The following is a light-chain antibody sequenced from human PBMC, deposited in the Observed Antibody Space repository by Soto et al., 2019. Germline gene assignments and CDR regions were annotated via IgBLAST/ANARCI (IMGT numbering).Light chain of an antibody. CDR1: QGISNY. V-gene: IGKV1-27*01. Sequence: DIQMTQSPSSLSASVGDRVTLTCRASQGISNYVAWYQQRPGKAPKLLIYAASTLQSGVPSRFSGSESGTDFTLTISCLQPEDVATYYCQKYDSAPLFTFGPGTKVEIK. J-gene: IGKJ3*01. CDR3: QKYDSAPLFT. CDR2: AAS.